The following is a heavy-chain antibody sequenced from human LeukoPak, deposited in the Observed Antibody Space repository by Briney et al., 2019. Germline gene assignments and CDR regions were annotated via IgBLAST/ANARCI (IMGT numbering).Heavy chain of an antibody. CDR2: INAGNGNT. CDR3: ARLYCSGGSCYDY. Sequence: EASVKVSCKASGYTFTSYAMHWVRQAPGQRLEWMGWINAGNGNTKYSQKFQGRVTITRDTSASTAYMELSSLRSEDTAVYYCARLYCSGGSCYDYWGQGTLVTVSS. D-gene: IGHD2-15*01. CDR1: GYTFTSYA. J-gene: IGHJ4*02. V-gene: IGHV1-3*01.